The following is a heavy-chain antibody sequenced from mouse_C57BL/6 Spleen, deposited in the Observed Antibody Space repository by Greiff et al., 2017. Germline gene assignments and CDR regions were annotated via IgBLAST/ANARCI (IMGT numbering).Heavy chain of an antibody. CDR2: INPNNGGT. CDR3: ASREFDY. V-gene: IGHV1-26*01. CDR1: GYTFTDYY. J-gene: IGHJ2*01. Sequence: VQLQQSGPELVKPGASVKISCKASGYTFTDYYMNWVKQSHGKSLEWIGDINPNNGGTSYNQKFKGKATLTVDKSSSTAYMELRSLTSEDSAVYYCASREFDYWGQGTTLTVSS.